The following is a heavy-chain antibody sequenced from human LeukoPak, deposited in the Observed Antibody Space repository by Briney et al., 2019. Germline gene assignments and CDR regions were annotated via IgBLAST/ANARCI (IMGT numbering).Heavy chain of an antibody. CDR1: GFTSSSYA. J-gene: IGHJ4*02. Sequence: RAGGSLRLSCATSGFTSSSYAMSWVRQAPGKGLEWVSAISGSGGSTYYADSVKGRFTISRDNSKNTLYLQMNSLRAEDTAVYYCAKDLVIVVVRPNYYFDYWGQGTLVTVSS. CDR2: ISGSGGST. CDR3: AKDLVIVVVRPNYYFDY. V-gene: IGHV3-23*01. D-gene: IGHD3-22*01.